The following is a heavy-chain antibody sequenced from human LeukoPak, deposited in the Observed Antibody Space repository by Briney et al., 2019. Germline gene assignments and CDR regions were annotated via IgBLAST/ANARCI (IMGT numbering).Heavy chain of an antibody. CDR3: ARDGVGKSCSSTSCYGGPYYYYYYMDV. Sequence: ASVKVSCKASGYTFTSYYMHWVRQAPGQGLEWMGIINPSGGSTSYAQKFQGRVTMARDTSTSTAYMELRSLRSDDTAVYYCARDGVGKSCSSTSCYGGPYYYYYYMDVWGKGTTVTVSS. CDR2: INPSGGST. CDR1: GYTFTSYY. V-gene: IGHV1-46*01. J-gene: IGHJ6*03. D-gene: IGHD2-2*01.